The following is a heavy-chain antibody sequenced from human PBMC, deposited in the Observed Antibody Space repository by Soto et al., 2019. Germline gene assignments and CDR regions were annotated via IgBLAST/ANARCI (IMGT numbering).Heavy chain of an antibody. J-gene: IGHJ4*02. V-gene: IGHV3-23*01. CDR3: AKVSSEGVRYFDWLFPFDY. CDR2: ISGSGGST. CDR1: GFTFSSYA. D-gene: IGHD3-9*01. Sequence: PGGSLRLSCAASGFTFSSYAMSWVRQAPGKGLEWVSAISGSGGSTYYADSVKGRFTISRDNSKNTLYLQMNSLRAEDTAVYYCAKVSSEGVRYFDWLFPFDYWGQGTLVTVS.